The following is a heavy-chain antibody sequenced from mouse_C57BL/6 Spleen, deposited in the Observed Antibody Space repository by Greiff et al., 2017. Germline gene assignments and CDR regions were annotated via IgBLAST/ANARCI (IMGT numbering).Heavy chain of an antibody. J-gene: IGHJ4*01. V-gene: IGHV1-82*01. CDR3: AREAYYSNYVDYAMDY. D-gene: IGHD2-5*01. CDR1: GYAFSSSW. Sequence: VQLVESGPELVKPGASVKISCKASGYAFSSSWMNWVKQRPGKGLEWIGRIYPGDGDTNYNGKFKGKATLTADKSSSTAYMQLSSLTSEDSAVYFCAREAYYSNYVDYAMDYWGQGTSVTVSS. CDR2: IYPGDGDT.